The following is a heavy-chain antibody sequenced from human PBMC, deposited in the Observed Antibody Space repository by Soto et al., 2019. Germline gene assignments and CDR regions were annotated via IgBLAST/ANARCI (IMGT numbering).Heavy chain of an antibody. V-gene: IGHV5-51*01. CDR3: ARTSAAGKNYNGMDV. CDR1: GYSFTSYW. J-gene: IGHJ6*02. D-gene: IGHD6-13*01. CDR2: IYPGDSDT. Sequence: LGESLKISCRGSGYSFTSYWIGWVRQMPGKGLEWMGIIYPGDSDTRYSPSFQGQVTISADKSISTAYLQWSSLRASDTAMYYCARTSAAGKNYNGMDVWGQGTTVTVS.